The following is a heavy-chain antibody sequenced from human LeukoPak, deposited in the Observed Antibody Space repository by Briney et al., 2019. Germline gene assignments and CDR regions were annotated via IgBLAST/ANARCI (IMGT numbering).Heavy chain of an antibody. V-gene: IGHV3-9*01. J-gene: IGHJ4*02. D-gene: IGHD6-19*01. Sequence: GRSLRLSCAASGFTFDDYAMHWVRQAPGKGLECVSGISWNSGSIGYADSVKGRFTISRDNAKNSLYLQMNSLRAEDTALYYCAKSMAQWLAPYVDYWGQGTLVTVSS. CDR3: AKSMAQWLAPYVDY. CDR2: ISWNSGSI. CDR1: GFTFDDYA.